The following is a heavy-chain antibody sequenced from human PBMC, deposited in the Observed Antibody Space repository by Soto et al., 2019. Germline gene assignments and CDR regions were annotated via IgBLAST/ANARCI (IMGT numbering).Heavy chain of an antibody. J-gene: IGHJ4*02. CDR2: ISYDGSNK. V-gene: IGHV3-30*18. CDR1: GFTFISYG. Sequence: PWGSLRLSCAASGFTFISYGIHFFRQAPGKGLEWVAVISYDGSNKYYADSVKGRFTISRDNSKNTLYLQMNSLRAEDTAVYYCAKSYYDSSGFGYWGQGTLVTVSS. CDR3: AKSYYDSSGFGY. D-gene: IGHD3-22*01.